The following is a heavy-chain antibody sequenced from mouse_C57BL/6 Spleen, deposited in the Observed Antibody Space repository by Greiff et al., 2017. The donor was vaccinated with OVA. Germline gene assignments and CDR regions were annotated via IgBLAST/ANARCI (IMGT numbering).Heavy chain of an antibody. CDR2: ISDGGSYT. Sequence: EVQLVESGGGLVKPGGSLKLSCAASGFTFSSYAMSWVRQTPAKRLEWVATISDGGSYTYYPDNVKGRFTISRDNAKNNLYLQMSHLKSEDTAMYYCARDPPVMGYWGQGTSVTVSS. J-gene: IGHJ4*01. CDR1: GFTFSSYA. CDR3: ARDPPVMGY. D-gene: IGHD1-1*01. V-gene: IGHV5-4*01.